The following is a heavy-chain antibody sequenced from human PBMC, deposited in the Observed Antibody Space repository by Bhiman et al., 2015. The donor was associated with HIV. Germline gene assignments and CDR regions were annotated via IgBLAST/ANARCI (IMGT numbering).Heavy chain of an antibody. CDR2: ISSSSSYI. D-gene: IGHD3-10*01. Sequence: EVQLVESGGGLVKPGGSLRLSCAASGFTFSIYTMNWVRQAPGKGLEWVSSISSSSSYIYYADSVKGRFTISRDNAKNSLYLQMNSLRAEDTAMYYCARLPRGEGDYWGQGTLVTVSS. CDR1: GFTFSIYT. J-gene: IGHJ4*02. CDR3: ARLPRGEGDY. V-gene: IGHV3-21*01.